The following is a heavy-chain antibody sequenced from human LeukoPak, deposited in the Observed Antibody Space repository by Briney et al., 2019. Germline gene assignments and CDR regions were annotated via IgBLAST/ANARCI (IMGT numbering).Heavy chain of an antibody. J-gene: IGHJ4*02. V-gene: IGHV3-74*01. CDR1: GFTFSTYW. Sequence: GGSLRLSCEASGFTFSTYWMNWVRQAPGKGLVWVSRINSDGSSTSYADSVKGRFTISRDNAKNTLYLQMNSLRAEDTAVYYCARDVRDGFSEQFDYWGQGTLVTVSS. CDR3: ARDVRDGFSEQFDY. D-gene: IGHD5-24*01. CDR2: INSDGSST.